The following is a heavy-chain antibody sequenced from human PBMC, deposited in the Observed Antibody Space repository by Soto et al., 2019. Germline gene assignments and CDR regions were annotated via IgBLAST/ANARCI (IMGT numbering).Heavy chain of an antibody. Sequence: AVKVSCKASGGTFSSYAISWVRQAPGQGLEWMGGIIPIFGTANYAQKFQGRVTITADKSTSTAYMELSSLRSEDTAVYYCATPRPYYDFWSGYYGPFDYWGQGTLVTVSS. CDR3: ATPRPYYDFWSGYYGPFDY. CDR2: IIPIFGTA. J-gene: IGHJ4*02. CDR1: GGTFSSYA. V-gene: IGHV1-69*06. D-gene: IGHD3-3*01.